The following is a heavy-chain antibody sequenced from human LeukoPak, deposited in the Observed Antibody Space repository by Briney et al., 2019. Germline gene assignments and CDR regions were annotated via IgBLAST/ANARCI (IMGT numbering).Heavy chain of an antibody. V-gene: IGHV3-21*01. Sequence: GGSLRLSCAASGFTFSSYSMNWVRQAPGKGLEWVSSISSSSSYIYYADSVKGRFTISRDNSKNTLYLQMNSLRAEDTAVYYCAREEGLWFAESNGQKDYYYYGMDVWGQGTTVTVSS. CDR1: GFTFSSYS. D-gene: IGHD3-10*01. CDR2: ISSSSSYI. J-gene: IGHJ6*02. CDR3: AREEGLWFAESNGQKDYYYYGMDV.